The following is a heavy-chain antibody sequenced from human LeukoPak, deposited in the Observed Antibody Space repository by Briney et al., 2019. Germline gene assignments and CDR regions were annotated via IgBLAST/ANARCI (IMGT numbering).Heavy chain of an antibody. CDR2: ISSSSSYI. CDR1: GFTFSSYS. J-gene: IGHJ3*02. CDR3: ASIIVGASDDAFDI. D-gene: IGHD1-26*01. V-gene: IGHV3-21*01. Sequence: AGGSLRLSCAASGFTFSSYSMNWVRQAPGKGLEWVSSISSSSSYIYYADSVKGRFTISRENAKNSLYLQMNSLRAEDTAVYYCASIIVGASDDAFDIWGQGTMVTVSS.